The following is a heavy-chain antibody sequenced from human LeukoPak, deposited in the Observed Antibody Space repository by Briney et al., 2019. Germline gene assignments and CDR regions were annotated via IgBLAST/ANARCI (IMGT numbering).Heavy chain of an antibody. D-gene: IGHD5-18*01. J-gene: IGHJ4*02. CDR1: GGSMTTHH. CDR2: VFDSGRT. V-gene: IGHV4-59*11. Sequence: PETLSVTCTVSGGSMTTHHWNWIRQTPGKGLEWIGYVFDSGRTKENPSLKSRVTLSADTSKTQLSLRLSSVTAADTAVYYCTTIKRGNIFGYFDFWGQGILVTVSS. CDR3: TTIKRGNIFGYFDF.